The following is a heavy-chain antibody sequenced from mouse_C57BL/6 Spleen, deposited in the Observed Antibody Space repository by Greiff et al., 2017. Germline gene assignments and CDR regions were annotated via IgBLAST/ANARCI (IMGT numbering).Heavy chain of an antibody. CDR1: GYAFSSSW. CDR3: AKGSVYDYDVGWDCDV. CDR2: IYPGDGDT. V-gene: IGHV1-82*01. Sequence: VQLQQSGPELVKPGASVKISCKASGYAFSSSWMNWVKQRPGKGLEWIGRIYPGDGDTNYNGKFKGKATLTADKSSSAAYMQLSSLTSEDSAVYVCAKGSVYDYDVGWDCDVWGTGTTVTVSS. D-gene: IGHD2-4*01. J-gene: IGHJ1*03.